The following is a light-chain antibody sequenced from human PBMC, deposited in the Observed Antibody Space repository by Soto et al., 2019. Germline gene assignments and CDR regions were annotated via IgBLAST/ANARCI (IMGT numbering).Light chain of an antibody. CDR2: AAS. J-gene: IGKJ4*01. V-gene: IGKV1-17*01. CDR1: QGIRND. Sequence: DIQMTQSPSSLSASVEDRVTITCRASQGIRNDLGRYQQKPGKDPKRLIYAASSLQSGVPSRFSGSGTGTEFTLTVSSLQPEDFATYYCLQQSSYPPLTFGGGTKVEIK. CDR3: LQQSSYPPLT.